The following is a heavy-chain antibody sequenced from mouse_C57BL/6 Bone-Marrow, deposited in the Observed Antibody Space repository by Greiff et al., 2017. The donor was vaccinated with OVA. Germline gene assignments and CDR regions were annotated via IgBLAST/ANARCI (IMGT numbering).Heavy chain of an antibody. Sequence: EVMLVESGGGLVQPKGSLKLSCAASGFTFNTYAMHWVRQAPGKGLEWVARIRSKSSNYATYYADSVKDRFTISRDDSQSMLYLQMNNLKTEDTAMYYCVREVVTRGGYAMDYWGQGTSVTVSS. CDR3: VREVVTRGGYAMDY. J-gene: IGHJ4*01. CDR1: GFTFNTYA. V-gene: IGHV10-3*01. CDR2: IRSKSSNYAT. D-gene: IGHD2-5*01.